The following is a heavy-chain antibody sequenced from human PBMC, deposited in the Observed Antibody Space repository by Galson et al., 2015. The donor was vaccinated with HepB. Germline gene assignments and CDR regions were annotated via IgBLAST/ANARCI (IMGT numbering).Heavy chain of an antibody. Sequence: SLRLSCAASGFTFSSYGMHWVRQAPGKGLEWVAVISYDGSNKYYADSVKGRFTISRDNSKNTLYLQMNSLRAEDTAVYYCAKDLPPWAVAGSASDYWGQGTLVTVSS. CDR2: ISYDGSNK. J-gene: IGHJ4*02. CDR1: GFTFSSYG. CDR3: AKDLPPWAVAGSASDY. V-gene: IGHV3-30*18. D-gene: IGHD6-19*01.